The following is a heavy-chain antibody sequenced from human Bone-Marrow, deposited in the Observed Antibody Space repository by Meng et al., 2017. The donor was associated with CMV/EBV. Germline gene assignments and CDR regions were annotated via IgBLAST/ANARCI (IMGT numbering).Heavy chain of an antibody. CDR1: GGTFSSYA. CDR2: IIPIFGTA. Sequence: SCKASGGTFSSYAVSWVRQAPGQGLEWMGGIIPIFGTATYAQKFRGRVTITTDESTSTAYMELSSLRSEDTAVYYCARGNLWEFDYWGQGTLVTVS. D-gene: IGHD1-26*01. CDR3: ARGNLWEFDY. J-gene: IGHJ4*02. V-gene: IGHV1-69*05.